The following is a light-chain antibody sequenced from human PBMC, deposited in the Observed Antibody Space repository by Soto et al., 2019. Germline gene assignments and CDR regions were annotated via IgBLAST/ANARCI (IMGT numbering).Light chain of an antibody. CDR1: SSDVGGYNY. J-gene: IGLJ2*01. CDR3: CSYAGSYTLI. V-gene: IGLV2-11*01. CDR2: AVT. Sequence: QSVLPQPRSVSGSPGQSVPISCTGTSSDVGGYNYVSWYQQHPGNAPTLIIYAVTKRPLGVPDRFSGSKSGDTASLTISGLQAEDEADYYCCSYAGSYTLIIGGGTKLTVL.